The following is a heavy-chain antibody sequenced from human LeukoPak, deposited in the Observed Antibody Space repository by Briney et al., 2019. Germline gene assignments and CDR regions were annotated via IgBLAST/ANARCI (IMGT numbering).Heavy chain of an antibody. CDR3: AGEKRDYGDYSPFDY. V-gene: IGHV1-69*05. J-gene: IGHJ4*02. Sequence: ASVKVSCKASGGTFGSYAISWVRQAPGQGLEWMGRIIPIFGTANYAQKFQGRVTITTDESTSTAYMELSSLRSEDTAVYYCAGEKRDYGDYSPFDYWGQGTLVTVSS. D-gene: IGHD4-17*01. CDR2: IIPIFGTA. CDR1: GGTFGSYA.